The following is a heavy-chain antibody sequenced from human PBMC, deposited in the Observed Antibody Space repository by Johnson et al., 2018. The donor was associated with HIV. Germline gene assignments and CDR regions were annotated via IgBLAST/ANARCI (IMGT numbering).Heavy chain of an antibody. D-gene: IGHD3-10*01. V-gene: IGHV3-15*01. Sequence: ELLVESGGGLVKPGGSLRLSCAASGFTFSNAWMSWVRQAPGKGLEWVGRIKSKTDGGTIDYAAAVKGRFIISRDDSKNTLYLQMNGLKTEDTAMYYCTTMSALWFGDIHVFGDGFDIWGQGTMVTVSS. CDR3: TTMSALWFGDIHVFGDGFDI. CDR1: GFTFSNAW. CDR2: IKSKTDGGTI. J-gene: IGHJ3*02.